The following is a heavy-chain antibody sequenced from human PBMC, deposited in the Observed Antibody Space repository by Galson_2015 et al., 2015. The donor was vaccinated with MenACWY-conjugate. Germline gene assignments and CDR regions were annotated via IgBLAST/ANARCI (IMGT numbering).Heavy chain of an antibody. D-gene: IGHD1-26*01. CDR2: INSDGRST. J-gene: IGHJ4*02. CDR3: ARLGGNYRDTSPLDY. Sequence: SLRLSCAASGFTFSTYCMHWVRHAPGKGLEWVSRINSDGRSTSYADSVKGRFTISRDNAKNTLYLQMNRLRAEDTAVYYCARLGGNYRDTSPLDYGGQGTLVTGSS. V-gene: IGHV3-74*01. CDR1: GFTFSTYC.